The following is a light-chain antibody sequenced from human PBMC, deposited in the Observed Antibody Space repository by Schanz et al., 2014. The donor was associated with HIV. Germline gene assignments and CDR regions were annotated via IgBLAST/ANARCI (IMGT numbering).Light chain of an antibody. V-gene: IGLV2-14*03. Sequence: QSALTQPASVSGSPGQSITFSCTGTNNDIGSYTYVSWYQQHPDKAPKLVVYGVFDRPSGVSNRFSGSKSGNTASLTISGLQAEDEAEYYCCSYAGSRSVFGGGTKLTVL. CDR3: CSYAGSRSV. CDR2: GVF. CDR1: NNDIGSYTY. J-gene: IGLJ3*02.